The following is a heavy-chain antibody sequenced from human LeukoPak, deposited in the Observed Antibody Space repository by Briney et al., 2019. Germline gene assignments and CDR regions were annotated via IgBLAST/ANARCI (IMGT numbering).Heavy chain of an antibody. D-gene: IGHD4/OR15-4a*01. Sequence: GSLRLSCAASGFTFSNFNMNWIRQPPGKGLEWIGEINHSGSTNYNPSLKSRVTISVDTSKNQFSLKLSSVTAADTAVYYCARGRVLRTFQHWGQGTLVTVSS. V-gene: IGHV4-34*01. J-gene: IGHJ1*01. CDR1: GFTFSNFN. CDR2: INHSGST. CDR3: ARGRVLRTFQH.